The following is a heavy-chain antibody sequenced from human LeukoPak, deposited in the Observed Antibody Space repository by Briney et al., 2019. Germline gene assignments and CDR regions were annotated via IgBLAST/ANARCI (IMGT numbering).Heavy chain of an antibody. CDR2: MYHSGNT. D-gene: IGHD2-15*01. V-gene: IGHV4-39*01. CDR1: GGSISSSSYY. J-gene: IGHJ5*02. CDR3: ATQQCSGGSCYSWAIWFDP. Sequence: SETLSLTCTVSGGSISSSSYYWGWIRQPPGKGLEWIASMYHSGNTYYNPSLGSRVTVSVDTSKNQFSLKLNSVTAADTAVYYCATQQCSGGSCYSWAIWFDPWGQGTLVTVSS.